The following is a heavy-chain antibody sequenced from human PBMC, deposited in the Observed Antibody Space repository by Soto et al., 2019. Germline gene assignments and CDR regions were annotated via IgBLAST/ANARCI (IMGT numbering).Heavy chain of an antibody. V-gene: IGHV1-2*04. CDR2: INPNSGGT. Sequence: ASVKVSCKASGYTFTGYYMHWVRQAPGQGLEWKGWINPNSGGTNYAQKFQGWVTMTRDTSISTAYMELSRLRSDDTAVYYCARAGYCSGGSCYSYNWFDPWGQGTLVTVSS. CDR1: GYTFTGYY. CDR3: ARAGYCSGGSCYSYNWFDP. J-gene: IGHJ5*02. D-gene: IGHD2-15*01.